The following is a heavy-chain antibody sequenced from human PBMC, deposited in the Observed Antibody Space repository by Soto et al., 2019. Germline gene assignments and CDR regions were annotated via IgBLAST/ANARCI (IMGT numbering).Heavy chain of an antibody. CDR3: ARDYGYCSSTSCPERYYYGMDV. CDR2: IWYDGSNK. V-gene: IGHV3-33*01. CDR1: GFTFSSYG. Sequence: GGSLRLSCAASGFTFSSYGMHWVRQAPGKGLEWVAVIWYDGSNKYYADSVKGRFTISRDNSKNTLYLQMNSLRAEDTAVYYCARDYGYCSSTSCPERYYYGMDVWGQGTTVTVSS. D-gene: IGHD2-2*01. J-gene: IGHJ6*02.